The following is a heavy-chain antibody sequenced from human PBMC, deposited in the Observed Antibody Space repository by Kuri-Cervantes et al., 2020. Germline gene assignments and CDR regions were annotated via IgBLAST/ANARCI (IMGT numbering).Heavy chain of an antibody. V-gene: IGHV4-59*01. Sequence: SETLSLTCTVSGGSISGYYWTWIRQSAAKGLEWIGYIYYSGSTNYNPSLKSRVTISVDTSKNQFSLKLSSVTAADTAVYYCARDQTGYSYGPGAFDIWGQGTMVTVSS. CDR2: IYYSGST. CDR3: ARDQTGYSYGPGAFDI. J-gene: IGHJ3*02. CDR1: GGSISGYY. D-gene: IGHD5-18*01.